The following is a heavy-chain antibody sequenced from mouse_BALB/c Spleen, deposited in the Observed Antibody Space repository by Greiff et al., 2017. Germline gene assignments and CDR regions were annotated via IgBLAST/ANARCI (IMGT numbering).Heavy chain of an antibody. J-gene: IGHJ4*01. Sequence: EVQRVESGGGLVKPGGSLKLSCAASGFTFSDYYMYWVRQTPEKRLEWVATISDGGSYSYYPDSVKGRFTISRDNAKNNLYLQMSSLKSEDTAMYYCARDKTIGTTIVMDYWGQGTSVTVSS. CDR1: GFTFSDYY. D-gene: IGHD2-14*01. V-gene: IGHV5-4*02. CDR3: ARDKTIGTTIVMDY. CDR2: ISDGGSYS.